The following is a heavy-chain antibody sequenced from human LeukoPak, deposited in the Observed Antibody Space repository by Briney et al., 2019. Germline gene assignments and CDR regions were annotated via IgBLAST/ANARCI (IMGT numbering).Heavy chain of an antibody. CDR1: GFTFSDYY. D-gene: IGHD1-26*01. J-gene: IGHJ4*02. V-gene: IGHV4-38-2*01. CDR3: ARIVGATLVLYYFDY. Sequence: GSLRLSCAASGFTFSDYYMSWIRQPPGKGLEWIGSIYYSGSTYYNPSLKSRVTMSVDTSKNQFSLKLSSVTAADTAVYYCARIVGATLVLYYFDYWGQGTLVTVSS. CDR2: IYYSGST.